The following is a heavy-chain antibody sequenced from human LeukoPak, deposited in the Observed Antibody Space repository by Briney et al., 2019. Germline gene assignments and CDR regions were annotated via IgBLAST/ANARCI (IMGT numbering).Heavy chain of an antibody. CDR1: GFTFSTYG. CDR2: VRYDGSNK. Sequence: QTGGSLRLSCAASGFTFSTYGMHWVRQAPGKGLEWVAVVRYDGSNKYYADFVKGRFTISRDNSKNTLYLQMNSLRGEDTAVYYCARKSQQLGSDYWGQGTLVTVSS. CDR3: ARKSQQLGSDY. J-gene: IGHJ4*02. D-gene: IGHD6-6*01. V-gene: IGHV3-30*02.